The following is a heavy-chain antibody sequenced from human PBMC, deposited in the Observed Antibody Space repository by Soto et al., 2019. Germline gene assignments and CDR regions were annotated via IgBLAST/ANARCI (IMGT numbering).Heavy chain of an antibody. CDR1: GGSISSSSYY. J-gene: IGHJ4*02. CDR3: ARRPRPLGNYYFDY. Sequence: SETLSLTCTVSGGSISSSSYYWGWIRQPPGKGLEWIGSIYYSGSTYYNPSLKSRVTISVDTSKNQFSLKLSSVTAADTAVYYCARRPRPLGNYYFDYWGQGTLVTVSS. V-gene: IGHV4-39*01. CDR2: IYYSGST. D-gene: IGHD1-7*01.